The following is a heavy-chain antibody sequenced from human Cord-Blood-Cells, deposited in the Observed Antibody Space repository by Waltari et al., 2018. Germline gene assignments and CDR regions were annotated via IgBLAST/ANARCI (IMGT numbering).Heavy chain of an antibody. J-gene: IGHJ3*02. CDR2: INSDGSST. Sequence: EVQLVESGGGLVQPGGSLRLSCAASGFTFSSYWIHWVRQAPGKGLVWVSRINSDGSSTSYADSVKGRFTISRDNAKNTLYLQMNSLRAEDTAVYYCARDGRDKGAFDIWGQGTMVTDSS. CDR1: GFTFSSYW. CDR3: ARDGRDKGAFDI. V-gene: IGHV3-74*01. D-gene: IGHD1-1*01.